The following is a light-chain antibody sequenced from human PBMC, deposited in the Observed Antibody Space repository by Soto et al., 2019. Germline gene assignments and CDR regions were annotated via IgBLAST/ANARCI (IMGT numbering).Light chain of an antibody. CDR1: SSEVGHYNY. CDR3: SSYTTSSTQYV. CDR2: EVS. V-gene: IGLV2-14*01. J-gene: IGLJ1*01. Sequence: QSALTQPASVSGSRGRSITISCTGTSSEVGHYNYVSWYQQHPGKAPKLIIFEVSNRPSGVSSRFSGSKSGNTAALTISGLQAEDEADYCCSSYTTSSTQYVFGTGTNLTVL.